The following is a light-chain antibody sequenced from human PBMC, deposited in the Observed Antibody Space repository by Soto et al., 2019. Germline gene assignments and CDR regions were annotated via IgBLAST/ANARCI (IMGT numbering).Light chain of an antibody. V-gene: IGLV1-40*01. CDR2: ANS. CDR1: SSNIGSRYD. J-gene: IGLJ3*02. CDR3: QSFDSSLSGVV. Sequence: QSVLTQPPSVSGAPGQRVTISCTGSSSNIGSRYDVHWYQHLPGTAPKLLIYANSHRPSGVPDRFSGSKSGTSASLAITGLQAEDEADYYCQSFDSSLSGVVFGGGTKLTVL.